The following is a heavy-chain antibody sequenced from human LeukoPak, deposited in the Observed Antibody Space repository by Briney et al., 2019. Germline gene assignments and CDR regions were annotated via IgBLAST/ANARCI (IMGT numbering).Heavy chain of an antibody. D-gene: IGHD3-22*01. J-gene: IGHJ4*02. Sequence: KAGESLKISCKGSGYTFSNYWIAWVRQMPEKGLEWMGIIYPGDSDTRYNPSFQGHVTISADKSISTAYLQWSSLKASDTAMYYCARLPKSNYDGSGYPDYWGQGTLVTVSS. V-gene: IGHV5-51*01. CDR1: GYTFSNYW. CDR3: ARLPKSNYDGSGYPDY. CDR2: IYPGDSDT.